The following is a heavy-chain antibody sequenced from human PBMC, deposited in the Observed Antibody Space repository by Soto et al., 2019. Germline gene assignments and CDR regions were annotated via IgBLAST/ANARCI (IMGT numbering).Heavy chain of an antibody. Sequence: QVQLVQSGAEVKMPGASVRVSCEASGYTFTEYFLHWVRQAPGQGLEWMGWISPESGVTNIAPNFEGRVTMTVDTAITTAYMQLSGLRYDDTAVYYCARATLIIRHITNLGEASPGVVEHWGQGTLVSVSS. J-gene: IGHJ5*02. CDR1: GYTFTEYF. D-gene: IGHD3-3*01. CDR2: ISPESGVT. CDR3: ARATLIIRHITNLGEASPGVVEH. V-gene: IGHV1-2*02.